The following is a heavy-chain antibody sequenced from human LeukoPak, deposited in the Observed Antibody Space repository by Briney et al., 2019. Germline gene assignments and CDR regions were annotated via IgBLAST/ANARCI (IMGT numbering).Heavy chain of an antibody. CDR1: GDSFSSNSAA. CDR2: TYYRSKWYN. CDR3: AREGRWLQLD. Sequence: SQTLSLTCAISGDSFSSNSAAWNWLRQSPSRGLEWLGRTYYRSKWYNAYAVSVKSRITINQDTSKNQFSLQLNSVTPEDTAVYYCAREGRWLQLDWGQGTLVTVSS. D-gene: IGHD5-24*01. J-gene: IGHJ4*02. V-gene: IGHV6-1*01.